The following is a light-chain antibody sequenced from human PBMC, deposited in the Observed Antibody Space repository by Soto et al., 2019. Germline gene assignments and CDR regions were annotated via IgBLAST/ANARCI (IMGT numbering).Light chain of an antibody. J-gene: IGLJ1*01. V-gene: IGLV1-51*02. CDR2: ENN. CDR1: SSNIGNNY. Sequence: QSVLTQPPSVSAAPGQTVTISCSGSSSNIGNNYVSWYQQLPGTAPKLLIYENNKRPSGIPDRFSGSKSGTSATLGITGLQTGDEADYYCGTWDSSLSVGVFGTGTKLTVL. CDR3: GTWDSSLSVGV.